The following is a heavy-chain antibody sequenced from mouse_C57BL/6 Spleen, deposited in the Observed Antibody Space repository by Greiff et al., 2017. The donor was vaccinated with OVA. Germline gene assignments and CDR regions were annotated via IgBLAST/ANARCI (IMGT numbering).Heavy chain of an antibody. D-gene: IGHD4-1*01. Sequence: EVQLQQSGPGLVKPSQSLSLTCSVTGYSITSGYYWNWIRQFPGNKLEWMGSISYDGSNNYNPSLKTQISSTRDTSKNQFFLKLKSVTTEDTATYYCARVLTGHWYFDVWGTGTTVTVSS. CDR3: ARVLTGHWYFDV. J-gene: IGHJ1*03. CDR2: ISYDGSN. V-gene: IGHV3-6*01. CDR1: GYSITSGYY.